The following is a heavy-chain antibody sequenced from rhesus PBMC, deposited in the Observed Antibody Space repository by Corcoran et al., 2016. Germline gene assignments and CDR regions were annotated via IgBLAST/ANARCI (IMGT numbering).Heavy chain of an antibody. J-gene: IGHJ2*01. V-gene: IGHV1S2*01. CDR1: GYTFTDYY. CDR2: NNPYNGNT. D-gene: IGHD4-29*01. Sequence: QVQLVQSGAEVKKPGSSVKVSCKASGYTFTDYYMHWVRQAPRQGLEWMGWNNPYNGNTKYAQKFQGKVTRTGDTSTSTAYMELSSLRSEDTAVYYCASGSSYVHDWYFDLWGPGTPITISS. CDR3: ASGSSYVHDWYFDL.